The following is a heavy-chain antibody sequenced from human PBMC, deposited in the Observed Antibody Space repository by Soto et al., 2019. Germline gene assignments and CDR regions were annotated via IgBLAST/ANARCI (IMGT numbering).Heavy chain of an antibody. J-gene: IGHJ4*02. CDR1: GGSINSGDYY. CDR3: ASDDKYDTSVFAY. D-gene: IGHD3-22*01. CDR2: IYYSGTT. V-gene: IGHV4-30-4*01. Sequence: PSETLSLTCTVSGGSINSGDYYWSWIRQPPGKGLEWIGYIYYSGTTYCNPSLKSRVTISVDRSKNQFSLRLSSVTAADTAVFYFASDDKYDTSVFAYWGQGTLVPVSS.